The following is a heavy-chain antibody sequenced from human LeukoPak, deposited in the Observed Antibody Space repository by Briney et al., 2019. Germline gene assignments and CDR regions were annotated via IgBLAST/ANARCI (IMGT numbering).Heavy chain of an antibody. CDR1: GFTFSSYG. D-gene: IGHD3-3*01. CDR2: IWYDGSNK. V-gene: IGHV3-33*01. Sequence: GGSLRLSCAASGFTFSSYGMHWVRQAPGKGLEWVAVIWYDGSNKYYADSVKGRFTISRDNSKNTLYLQMNSLRAEDTAVYYCARERSITIFGVVSRKYYFDYWGQGTLVTVSS. J-gene: IGHJ4*02. CDR3: ARERSITIFGVVSRKYYFDY.